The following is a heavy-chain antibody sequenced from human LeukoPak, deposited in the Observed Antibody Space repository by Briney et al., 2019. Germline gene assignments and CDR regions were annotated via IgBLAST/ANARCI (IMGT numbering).Heavy chain of an antibody. CDR3: AKRGVVIRGILVIGYHQEAYHYDF. J-gene: IGHJ4*02. V-gene: IGHV3-23*01. Sequence: GGSLRLSCAASGFTLSRFAISWVRQAPGKGLEWVSGITVSGGGTYYADSVKGRFTISRDTSLNTLYLQMNNLRAEDTAVYFCAKRGVVIRGILVIGYHQEAYHYDFWGQGVLVTVSS. CDR1: GFTLSRFA. D-gene: IGHD3-10*01. CDR2: ITVSGGGT.